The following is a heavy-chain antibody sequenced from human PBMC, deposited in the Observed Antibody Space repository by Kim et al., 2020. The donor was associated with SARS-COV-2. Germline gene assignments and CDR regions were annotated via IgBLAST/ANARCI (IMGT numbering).Heavy chain of an antibody. V-gene: IGHV3-23*01. J-gene: IGHJ4*02. Sequence: GGSLRLSCAASGFTFSSYAMSWVRQAPGKGLEWVSAISGSGGSTYYADSVKGRFTISRDNSKNTLYLQMNSLRAEDTAVYYCAKDPAPYDILTGYWDYWGQGTLVTVSS. CDR3: AKDPAPYDILTGYWDY. CDR2: ISGSGGST. CDR1: GFTFSSYA. D-gene: IGHD3-9*01.